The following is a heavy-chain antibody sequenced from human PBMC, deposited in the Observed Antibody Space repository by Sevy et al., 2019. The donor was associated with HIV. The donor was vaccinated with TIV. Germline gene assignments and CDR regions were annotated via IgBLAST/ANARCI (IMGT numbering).Heavy chain of an antibody. J-gene: IGHJ4*02. D-gene: IGHD3-22*01. CDR1: GYTLTELS. V-gene: IGHV1-24*01. Sequence: ASVKVSCKVSGYTLTELSMHWVRQVPGKGLEWMGSFDPEDDETIYAQKFQGRVTMTEDTSTDTAYMALSSLRSEDTAVYYCATTKDYYENSGDPFDYWGQGTLVTVSS. CDR2: FDPEDDET. CDR3: ATTKDYYENSGDPFDY.